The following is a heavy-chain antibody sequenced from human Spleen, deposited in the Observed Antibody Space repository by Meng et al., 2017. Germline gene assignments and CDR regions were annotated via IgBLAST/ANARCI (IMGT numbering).Heavy chain of an antibody. J-gene: IGHJ5*02. D-gene: IGHD3-16*02. CDR1: GYTFTSDG. Sequence: QVRLVQSGVEVKKPGASVKVSCKASGYTFTSDGISWVRQAPGQGLEWMGIINPSGGSTWYAQKFQSRFTMTRDTSTTTVYMELTSLRSEDTAVYYCAILLRVWGSYRYNWFDPWGQGTLVTVSS. V-gene: IGHV1-46*01. CDR3: AILLRVWGSYRYNWFDP. CDR2: INPSGGST.